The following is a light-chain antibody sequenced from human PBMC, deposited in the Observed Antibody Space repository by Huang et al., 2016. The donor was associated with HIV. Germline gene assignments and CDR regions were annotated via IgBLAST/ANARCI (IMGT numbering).Light chain of an antibody. J-gene: IGKJ5*01. CDR2: GAS. V-gene: IGKV3-15*01. CDR3: QQYNNWPSIT. CDR1: QSVTS. Sequence: EIVMTQSPATLSVSPGERATLSCRASQSVTSLAWYQQKPGQTPRLLIYGASTRATVIPARFSGSGSGTDFTLTISSLQSEEFAVYYCQQYNNWPSITFGQGTRLEIK.